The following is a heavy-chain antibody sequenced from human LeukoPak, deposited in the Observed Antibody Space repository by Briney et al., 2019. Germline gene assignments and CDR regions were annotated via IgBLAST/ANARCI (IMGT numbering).Heavy chain of an antibody. CDR2: VDPEDGET. Sequence: ATVKISCKVSGDTFTDYYMHWVQQAPGKGLEWMGLVDPEDGETIYAEKFQGRVTITADTSTDTAYMELSSLRSEDTAVYYCARGGVLRFLGNIPEYMDVWGKGTTVTVSS. J-gene: IGHJ6*03. V-gene: IGHV1-69-2*01. CDR3: ARGGVLRFLGNIPEYMDV. D-gene: IGHD3-3*01. CDR1: GDTFTDYY.